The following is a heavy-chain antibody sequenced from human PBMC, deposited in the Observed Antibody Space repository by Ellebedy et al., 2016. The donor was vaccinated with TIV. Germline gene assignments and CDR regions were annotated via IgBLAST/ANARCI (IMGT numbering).Heavy chain of an antibody. CDR3: AKARLDWNWFDP. J-gene: IGHJ5*02. CDR2: IWYDGSNQ. D-gene: IGHD3-9*01. V-gene: IGHV3-33*06. CDR1: GFTFSSYG. Sequence: GESLKISCAASGFTFSSYGMHWVRQVPGKGLEWVAVIWYDGSNQYYADSVKGRFTISRDNSKNPLYLQMNSLRAEDTAVYYCAKARLDWNWFDPWGQGTLVTVSS.